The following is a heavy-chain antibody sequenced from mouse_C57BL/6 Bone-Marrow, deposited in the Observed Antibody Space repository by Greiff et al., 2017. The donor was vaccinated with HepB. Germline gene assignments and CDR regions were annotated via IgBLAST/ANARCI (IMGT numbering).Heavy chain of an antibody. Sequence: EVHLVESGGGLVKPGGSLKLSCAASGFTFSDYGMHWVRQAPDKGLEWVAYISSGTCTIYYADTVKGRFTISRDNAKNTLFLQMTSLRSEDTAMYYCARDLTGNPYFDYWGQGTTLTVSS. CDR2: ISSGTCTI. D-gene: IGHD4-1*01. J-gene: IGHJ2*01. V-gene: IGHV5-17*01. CDR1: GFTFSDYG. CDR3: ARDLTGNPYFDY.